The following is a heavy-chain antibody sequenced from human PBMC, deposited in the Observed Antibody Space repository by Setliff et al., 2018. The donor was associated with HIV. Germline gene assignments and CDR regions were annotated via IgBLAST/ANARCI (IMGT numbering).Heavy chain of an antibody. V-gene: IGHV4-39*06. CDR2: VYYSGTT. CDR1: DGSTTSGSYY. Sequence: SETLSLTCSVSDGSTTSGSYYWGWIRQPPGKGLEWIGSVYYSGTTYYNPSLKSRLRMSVDTSKNQFTLKVISMTAADTAVYYCARLSCSSNSCPFDYWVQGTLVTVSS. CDR3: ARLSCSSNSCPFDY. J-gene: IGHJ4*02. D-gene: IGHD2-2*01.